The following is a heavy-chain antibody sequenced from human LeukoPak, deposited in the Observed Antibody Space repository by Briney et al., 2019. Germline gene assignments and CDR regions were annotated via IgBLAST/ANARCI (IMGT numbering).Heavy chain of an antibody. CDR3: AKGSTMVRGVIKGY. J-gene: IGHJ4*02. V-gene: IGHV3-30*02. Sequence: PGGSLRLSCAASGFTFSSYGTHWVRQAPGKGLEWVAFIRYDGSNKNYADSVKGRFTISRDNSKNTLYLQMNSLRAEDTAVYYCAKGSTMVRGVIKGYWGQGTLVTVSS. D-gene: IGHD3-10*01. CDR1: GFTFSSYG. CDR2: IRYDGSNK.